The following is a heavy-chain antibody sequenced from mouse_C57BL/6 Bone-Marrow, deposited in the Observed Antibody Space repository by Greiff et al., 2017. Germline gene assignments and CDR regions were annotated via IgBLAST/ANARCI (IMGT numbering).Heavy chain of an antibody. CDR1: GYTFTSYW. CDR2: IYPSDSET. V-gene: IGHV1-61*01. CDR3: ARDYYGSGWFAY. Sequence: QVQLQQPGAELVRPGSSVKLSCKASGYTFTSYWMEWVKQRPGQGLEWIGNIYPSDSETHYNQKFKDKATLTVDKSSSTAYMQLSSLTSEDSAVYYCARDYYGSGWFAYWGQGTLVTVSA. D-gene: IGHD1-1*01. J-gene: IGHJ3*01.